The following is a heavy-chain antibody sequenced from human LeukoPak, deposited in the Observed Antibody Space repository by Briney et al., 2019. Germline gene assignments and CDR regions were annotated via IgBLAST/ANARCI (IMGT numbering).Heavy chain of an antibody. CDR3: AREYGRYRNWFDP. J-gene: IGHJ5*02. CDR1: GGSISYSSHF. V-gene: IGHV4-39*07. Sequence: SEILSLTCTVSGGSISYSSHFWGWLRQPPGMGLEWIGSIYYSGSTYYNPSLKSRVTISVDTSKNQFSLKLSSVTAADTAVYYCAREYGRYRNWFDPWGQGTLVTVSS. D-gene: IGHD1-26*01. CDR2: IYYSGST.